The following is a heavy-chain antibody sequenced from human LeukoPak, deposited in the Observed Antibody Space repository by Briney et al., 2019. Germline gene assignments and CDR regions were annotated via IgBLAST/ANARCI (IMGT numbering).Heavy chain of an antibody. CDR2: IYTSGST. V-gene: IGHV4-4*07. D-gene: IGHD1/OR15-1a*01. J-gene: IGHJ4*02. CDR3: ARGQGWNKYFDY. CDR1: GGSISSSH. Sequence: SETLSLTCTVSGGSISSSHWSWIRQPAGKGLEWIGRIYTSGSTNYNPSLKSRVTMSVDTSKNQFSLKLSSVTAADTAVYYCARGQGWNKYFDYWGQGTLVTVSS.